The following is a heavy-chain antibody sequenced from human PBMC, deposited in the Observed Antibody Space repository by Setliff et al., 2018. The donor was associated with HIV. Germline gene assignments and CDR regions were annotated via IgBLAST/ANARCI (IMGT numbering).Heavy chain of an antibody. D-gene: IGHD5-12*01. V-gene: IGHV4-34*01. CDR3: ALLGVAFIGAVSPPL. CDR1: NGSFSGYY. Sequence: SETLSLTCAVYNGSFSGYYWTWVRQSPGQGLEWIGEINHGGTTTYNPSLKSRVTISVDTSKNQFSLKLNTVTAADTAVDYCALLGVAFIGAVSPPLWGQGNLVTVSS. CDR2: INHGGTT. J-gene: IGHJ4*02.